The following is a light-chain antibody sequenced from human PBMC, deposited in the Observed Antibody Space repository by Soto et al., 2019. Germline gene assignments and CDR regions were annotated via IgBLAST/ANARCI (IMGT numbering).Light chain of an antibody. Sequence: DIQMTQSPSSLSASVGDSVTITCRASQAISHYLAWFQQKPGKPPKLLIYAASTLESGVPSRFSGGRSGTDFTLTISSLQPEDVATFYCQKYDSLPFTFGPGTKVDIK. CDR1: QAISHY. J-gene: IGKJ3*01. CDR2: AAS. CDR3: QKYDSLPFT. V-gene: IGKV1-27*01.